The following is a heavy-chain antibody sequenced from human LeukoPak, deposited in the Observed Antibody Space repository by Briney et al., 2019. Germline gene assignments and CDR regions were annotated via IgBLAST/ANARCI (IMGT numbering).Heavy chain of an antibody. Sequence: GASVKVSCKASGYTFTSYYMHWVRQAPGQGVAWMGWINPNSGDTNYAQTFQGRVTMIRDTSISTAYMELSRPRPDATAVYYCARPSHDSSDYEYFQHWGQGTLVTVSS. CDR1: GYTFTSYY. CDR2: INPNSGDT. CDR3: ARPSHDSSDYEYFQH. D-gene: IGHD3-22*01. V-gene: IGHV1-2*02. J-gene: IGHJ1*01.